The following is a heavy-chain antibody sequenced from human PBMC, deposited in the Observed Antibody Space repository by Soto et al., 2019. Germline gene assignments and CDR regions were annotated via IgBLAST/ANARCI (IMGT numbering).Heavy chain of an antibody. CDR3: ARDLFGNRVVPAAMPRTSPMVRGVMSY. J-gene: IGHJ4*02. CDR1: GFTFSSYG. CDR2: IWYDGSNK. V-gene: IGHV3-33*01. D-gene: IGHD2-2*01. Sequence: GGSLRLSCAASGFTFSSYGMHWVRQAPGKGLEWVAVIWYDGSNKYYADSVKGRFTISRDNSKNTLYLQMNSLRAEDTAVYYCARDLFGNRVVPAAMPRTSPMVRGVMSYWGQGTLVTVSS.